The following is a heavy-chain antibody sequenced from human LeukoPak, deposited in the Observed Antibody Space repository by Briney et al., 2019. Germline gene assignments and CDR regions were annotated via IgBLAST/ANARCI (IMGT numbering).Heavy chain of an antibody. CDR2: IYYSGST. CDR3: ARGDILTGYCSY. J-gene: IGHJ4*02. D-gene: IGHD3-9*01. V-gene: IGHV4-31*03. CDR1: GGSISSGGYY. Sequence: PSETLSLTCTVSGGSISSGGYYWSWIRQHPGKGLEWIGYIYYSGSTYYNPSLKSRVTISVDTSKNQFSLKLSSVTAADTAVYYCARGDILTGYCSYWGQGTLVTVSS.